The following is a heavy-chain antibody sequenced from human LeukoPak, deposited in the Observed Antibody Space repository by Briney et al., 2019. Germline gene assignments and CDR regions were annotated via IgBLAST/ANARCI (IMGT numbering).Heavy chain of an antibody. CDR2: INPNSGGT. J-gene: IGHJ4*02. V-gene: IGHV1-2*02. CDR1: GFTFTSSA. D-gene: IGHD2-2*02. Sequence: ASVKVSCKASGFTFTSSAMQWVRQAPGQGLEWMGWINPNSGGTNYAQKFQGRVTTTRDTSISTAYMELSRLRSDDTAVYYCARSIAFRYCSSTSCYTGRDYWGQGTLVTVSS. CDR3: ARSIAFRYCSSTSCYTGRDY.